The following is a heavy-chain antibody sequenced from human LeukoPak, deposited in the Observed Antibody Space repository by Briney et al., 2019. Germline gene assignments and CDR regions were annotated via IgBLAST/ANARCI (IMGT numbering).Heavy chain of an antibody. V-gene: IGHV1-2*02. Sequence: GASVKVSYKTSGYTFTGYYIHEVRQAPGQGLEWMGWIDPHSGGTNYAQKFQGRVTMTRDTSITTAYMELSRLRSADTAVYYCAMWTSVWLASDYWGHATLVTVSS. CDR3: AMWTSVWLASDY. CDR1: GYTFTGYY. J-gene: IGHJ4*01. CDR2: IDPHSGGT. D-gene: IGHD6-19*01.